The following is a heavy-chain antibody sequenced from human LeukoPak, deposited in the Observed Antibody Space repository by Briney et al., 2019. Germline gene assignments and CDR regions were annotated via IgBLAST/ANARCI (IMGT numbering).Heavy chain of an antibody. CDR3: ARDLGYFSGGSCSPGGYFDY. CDR2: IYYSGST. J-gene: IGHJ4*02. CDR1: GGSISSGGYY. Sequence: SETLSLTCTVSGGSISSGGYYWSWIRQHPGKGLEWIGYIYYSGSTYYNPSLKSRVTISVDTSKNQFSLKLSSVTAADTAVYYCARDLGYFSGGSCSPGGYFDYWGQGTLVTVSS. V-gene: IGHV4-31*03. D-gene: IGHD2-15*01.